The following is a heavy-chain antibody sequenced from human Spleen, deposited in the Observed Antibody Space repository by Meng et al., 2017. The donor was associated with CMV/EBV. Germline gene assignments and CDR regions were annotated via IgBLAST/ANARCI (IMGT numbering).Heavy chain of an antibody. CDR3: ARQLIPATPLDF. Sequence: SCNSSGYSFNTYGISWVRQAPGQGLEWLAWIGAYKGNTNYAQKFQDRVTLTIETSTSTAYMEPRSLRLDDTAVYYCARQLIPATPLDFWGQGTLVTVSS. V-gene: IGHV1-18*04. D-gene: IGHD2-15*01. J-gene: IGHJ4*02. CDR1: GYSFNTYG. CDR2: IGAYKGNT.